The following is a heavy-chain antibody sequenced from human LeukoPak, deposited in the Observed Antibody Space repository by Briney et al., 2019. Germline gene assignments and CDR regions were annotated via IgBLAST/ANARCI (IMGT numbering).Heavy chain of an antibody. CDR1: GGSISSGNYY. V-gene: IGHV4-30-4*01. J-gene: IGHJ3*02. D-gene: IGHD2-21*02. Sequence: PSQTLSLTYTVSGGSISSGNYYWSWIRQPPGKGLEWIGYIYYSGSTYYNPSLTSRVTMSVDTSKNQFSLKLSSVTAADTAVYYCAREGKNCGGDCYLGAFDIWGQGTMVTVSS. CDR3: AREGKNCGGDCYLGAFDI. CDR2: IYYSGST.